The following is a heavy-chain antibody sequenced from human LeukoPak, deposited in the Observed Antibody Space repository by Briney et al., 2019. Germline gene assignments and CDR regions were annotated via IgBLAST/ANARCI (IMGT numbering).Heavy chain of an antibody. D-gene: IGHD5-24*01. CDR3: AGEGINY. Sequence: GGSLRLSCAASGFTFSTYGMHWVRQAPGKGLEWVAVIWSDGSDKYYADSVKGRFTISRDNAKNTLYLQMNSLRVEDTAVYYCAGEGINYWGQRTPLTVSS. CDR2: IWSDGSDK. CDR1: GFTFSTYG. J-gene: IGHJ4*02. V-gene: IGHV3-33*01.